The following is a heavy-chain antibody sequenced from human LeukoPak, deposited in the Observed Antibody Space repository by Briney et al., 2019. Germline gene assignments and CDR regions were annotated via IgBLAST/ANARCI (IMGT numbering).Heavy chain of an antibody. CDR3: ARGFSSWYYYYYYMDV. J-gene: IGHJ6*03. D-gene: IGHD6-13*01. Sequence: ASVKVSCKASGYTFTSYDINWVRQAPGKGLEWMGWMNPNSGNTGYAQKFQGRVTMTRNTSISTAYMELSSLRSEDTAVYYCARGFSSWYYYYYYMDVWGKGTTVTVSS. V-gene: IGHV1-8*01. CDR1: GYTFTSYD. CDR2: MNPNSGNT.